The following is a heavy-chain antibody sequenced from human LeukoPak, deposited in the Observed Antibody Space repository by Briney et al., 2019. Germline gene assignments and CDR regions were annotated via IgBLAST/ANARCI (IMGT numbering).Heavy chain of an antibody. Sequence: PSETLSLTCTVSGGSISSYYWSWIRQPPGKGLEWIGYIYYSGSTNYNPSLKSRVTISVDTSKNQFSLKLSSVTAADTAVYYCASIRYYYDSSGYYYGWFDPWGQGTLVTVSS. CDR2: IYYSGST. CDR1: GGSISSYY. J-gene: IGHJ5*02. D-gene: IGHD3-22*01. CDR3: ASIRYYYDSSGYYYGWFDP. V-gene: IGHV4-59*08.